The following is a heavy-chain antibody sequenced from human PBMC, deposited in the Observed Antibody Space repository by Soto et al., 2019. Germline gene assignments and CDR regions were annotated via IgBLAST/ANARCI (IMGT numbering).Heavy chain of an antibody. V-gene: IGHV3-23*01. CDR2: ISGSGGST. CDR1: ECKFVGHG. Sequence: PGRPQRVSCRAAECKFVGHGGSRVSKEQGKGLEWVSAISGSGGSTYYADSVKGRFTISRDNSKNTLYLQMNSLRAEDTAVYYCANGGCGGSCYFSYYYYMDVWGKGTTVTVSS. D-gene: IGHD2-15*01. J-gene: IGHJ6*03. CDR3: ANGGCGGSCYFSYYYYMDV.